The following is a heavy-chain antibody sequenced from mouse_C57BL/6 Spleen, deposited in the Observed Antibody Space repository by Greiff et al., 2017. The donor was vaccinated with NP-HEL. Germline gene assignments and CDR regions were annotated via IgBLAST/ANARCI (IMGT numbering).Heavy chain of an antibody. Sequence: VQLQQPGAELVKPGASVKLSCKASGYTFTSYWMQWVKQRPGQGLEWIGEIDPSDSYTNYNQKFKGKATLTVDTSSSTAYMQLSSLTSEDSAVYYCARRYSNYVEYFDYWGQGTTLTVSS. CDR1: GYTFTSYW. CDR3: ARRYSNYVEYFDY. D-gene: IGHD2-5*01. CDR2: IDPSDSYT. J-gene: IGHJ2*01. V-gene: IGHV1-50*01.